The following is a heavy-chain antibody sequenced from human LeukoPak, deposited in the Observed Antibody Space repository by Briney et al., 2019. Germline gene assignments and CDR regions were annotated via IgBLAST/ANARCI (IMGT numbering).Heavy chain of an antibody. CDR1: GGSISSYY. J-gene: IGHJ6*03. CDR3: ARTTEGGYTYDYFYYYYMDV. D-gene: IGHD5-18*01. Sequence: SETLSLTCTVSGGSISSYYWSWIRQPPGKGLEWLGYIYYSGSTNYNPPLKSRVTISVDTSKNQFSLKLSSVTAADTAVYFCARTTEGGYTYDYFYYYYMDVWGKGTPVTISS. V-gene: IGHV4-59*01. CDR2: IYYSGST.